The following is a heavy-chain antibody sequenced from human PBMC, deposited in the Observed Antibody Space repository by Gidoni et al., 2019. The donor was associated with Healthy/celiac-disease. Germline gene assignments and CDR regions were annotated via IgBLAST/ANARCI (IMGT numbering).Heavy chain of an antibody. CDR3: ARGRKGMRSHTPRGAFDI. CDR1: GGSFSGYY. V-gene: IGHV4-34*01. CDR2: INHSGST. J-gene: IGHJ3*02. Sequence: QVQLQQWGAGLLKPSETLSLTCAVYGGSFSGYYWSWIRQPPGKGLEWIGEINHSGSTNYNPSLKSRVTISVDTSKNQFSLKLSSVTAADTAVYYCARGRKGMRSHTPRGAFDIWGQGTMVTVSS.